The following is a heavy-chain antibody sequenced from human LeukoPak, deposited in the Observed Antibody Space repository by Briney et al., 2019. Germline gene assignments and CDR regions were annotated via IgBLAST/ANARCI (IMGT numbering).Heavy chain of an antibody. CDR1: GFTFSSSA. CDR3: AKRRHPSSGYYFDY. Sequence: GGSLRLSCAASGFTFSSSAMSWVRQVPGKGLEWVSGISASGGSTSYADSVKGRFTISRDNSKNTLYLQMNSLRAEDTAVYYCAKRRHPSSGYYFDYWGQGTLVTVSS. V-gene: IGHV3-23*01. CDR2: ISASGGST. D-gene: IGHD6-19*01. J-gene: IGHJ4*02.